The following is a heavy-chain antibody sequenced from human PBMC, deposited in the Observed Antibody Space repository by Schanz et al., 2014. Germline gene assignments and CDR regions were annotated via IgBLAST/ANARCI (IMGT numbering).Heavy chain of an antibody. CDR2: INTGSNYI. V-gene: IGHV3-11*03. D-gene: IGHD1-26*01. CDR1: GFSFSDYY. CDR3: ARNRGSGGQNWYFDL. J-gene: IGHJ2*01. Sequence: QVHLLESGGGLVEPGGSLRLSCAASGFSFSDYYMSWIRQAPGKGLEWISFINTGSNYINYADSVKGRFTISRDNTKNSLFLQLNSLRADDTAVYYCARNRGSGGQNWYFDLWGRGTLDTVSS.